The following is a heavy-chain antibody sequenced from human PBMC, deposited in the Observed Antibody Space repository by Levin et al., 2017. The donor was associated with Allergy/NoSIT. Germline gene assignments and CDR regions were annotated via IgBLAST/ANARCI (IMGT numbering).Heavy chain of an antibody. CDR2: ISYSGST. V-gene: IGHV4-59*02. Sequence: SQTLSLTCTVSGGSVTTYYWSWIRQPLGKGLEWIGYISYSGSTNYNSSLKSRVTISVDTSKNQFSLKLTSVTAADTAVYYCARVVCGSGIYYDQYSFDYWGQGTLVTVSS. CDR1: GGSVTTYY. J-gene: IGHJ4*02. D-gene: IGHD3-10*01. CDR3: ARVVCGSGIYYDQYSFDY.